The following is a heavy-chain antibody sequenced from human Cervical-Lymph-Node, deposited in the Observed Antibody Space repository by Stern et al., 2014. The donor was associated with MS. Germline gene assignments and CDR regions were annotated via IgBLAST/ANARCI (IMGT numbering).Heavy chain of an antibody. J-gene: IGHJ4*02. V-gene: IGHV5-51*01. CDR1: GYSFYSYW. D-gene: IGHD3-3*01. CDR3: ARCGVTTRFDY. CDR2: IYPGDSDI. Sequence: VQLVQSGAEVRKPGESLTISCLASGYSFYSYWIGWVRQMPGKGLEWMGIIYPGDSDIRYSPSFQGQVTISADKSINTAYLQWSSLKASDTAMYYCARCGVTTRFDYWGQGTLVTVSS.